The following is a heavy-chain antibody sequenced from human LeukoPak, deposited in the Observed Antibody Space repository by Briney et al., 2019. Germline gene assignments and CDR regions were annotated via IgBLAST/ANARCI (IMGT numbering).Heavy chain of an antibody. V-gene: IGHV4-39*01. CDR1: GGSISSSSYY. J-gene: IGHJ4*02. Sequence: PSETLSLTCTVSGGSISSSSYYWGWIRQPPGKGLEWIGSIYYSGSTFHNPSLKSRVTISVDTSKNQFSLKPSSVTAADTAAYYCASYGSEQLWGQGTLVTVSS. D-gene: IGHD3-10*01. CDR2: IYYSGST. CDR3: ASYGSEQL.